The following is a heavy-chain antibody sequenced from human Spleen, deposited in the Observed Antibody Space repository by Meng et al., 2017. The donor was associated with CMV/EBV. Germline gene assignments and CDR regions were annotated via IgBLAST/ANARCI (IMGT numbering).Heavy chain of an antibody. CDR2: IDHPGST. CDR3: AKRGGDDLWSGYYFFDY. Sequence: VFTNNNYWNWLRHTPGKGLEWIGYIDHPGSTNYNPSLKSRVSMSVDTSKNQFSLNLRSVTAADTAVYYCAKRGGDDLWSGYYFFDYWGQGALVTVSS. D-gene: IGHD3-3*01. J-gene: IGHJ4*02. CDR1: VFTNNNY. V-gene: IGHV4-59*01.